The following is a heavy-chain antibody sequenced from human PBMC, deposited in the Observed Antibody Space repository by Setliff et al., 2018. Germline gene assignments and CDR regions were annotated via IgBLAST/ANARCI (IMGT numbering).Heavy chain of an antibody. J-gene: IGHJ4*02. V-gene: IGHV4-61*02. D-gene: IGHD2-8*01. CDR1: GGSISSGTYY. CDR3: ARDNTMVGATDY. Sequence: SETLSLTCTVSGGSISSGTYYWSWIRQPAGKGLEWIGRLHTSGSIDYNPSLKSRVTISVNTSKNQFSLRLRSVTAADTAVYFCARDNTMVGATDYWGLGTLVTVSS. CDR2: LHTSGSI.